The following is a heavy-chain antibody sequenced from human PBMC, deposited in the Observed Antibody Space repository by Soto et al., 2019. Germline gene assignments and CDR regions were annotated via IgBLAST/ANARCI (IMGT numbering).Heavy chain of an antibody. CDR3: ARERGIVGAPPLSDFQH. Sequence: ASVRVSCKASGYTFTSYYMHWVRQAPGQGLEWMGIINPSGGSTSYAQKFQGRVTMTRDTSTSTVYMELSSLRSEDTAVYYCARERGIVGAPPLSDFQHWGQGTLVTVSS. CDR1: GYTFTSYY. CDR2: INPSGGST. J-gene: IGHJ1*01. V-gene: IGHV1-46*01. D-gene: IGHD1-26*01.